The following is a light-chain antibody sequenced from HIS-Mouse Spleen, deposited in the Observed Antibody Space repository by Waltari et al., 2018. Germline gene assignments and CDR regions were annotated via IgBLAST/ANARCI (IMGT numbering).Light chain of an antibody. J-gene: IGKJ1*01. CDR2: WAY. CDR1: QSVLYSSNNKNY. Sequence: DIVMTQSPDSLAVSLVERATINCKSSQSVLYSSNNKNYLAWYKQKPGQPPKLLIYWAYTRESGVPDLFRGSGSGTDFTLTISSLQGEDVAVYYGQQYLSTPWTFGQGTKVEIK. V-gene: IGKV4-1*01. CDR3: QQYLSTPWT.